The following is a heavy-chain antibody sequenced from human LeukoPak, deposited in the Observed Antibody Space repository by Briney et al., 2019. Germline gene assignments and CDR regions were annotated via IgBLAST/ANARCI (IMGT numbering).Heavy chain of an antibody. D-gene: IGHD5-18*01. CDR3: VRDGGRYSYASD. Sequence: GALRLSCAASGFTFTNYWMSWVRQAPGKGLEGVTNIKKDGSEKNYVDSVRGRLTISRDNAENSLHLQMNSLSAEDTAVYYCVRDGGRYSYASDWGQGTMVIVSS. V-gene: IGHV3-7*01. J-gene: IGHJ3*01. CDR2: IKKDGSEK. CDR1: GFTFTNYW.